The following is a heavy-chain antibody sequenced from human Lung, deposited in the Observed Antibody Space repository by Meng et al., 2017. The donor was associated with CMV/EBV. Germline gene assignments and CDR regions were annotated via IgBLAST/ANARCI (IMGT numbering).Heavy chain of an antibody. V-gene: IGHV2-5*01. CDR2: IYWNDDK. CDR1: GFSLTISRLA. Sequence: SXPXLVXPTQTLTLTCTFSGFSLTISRLAVGWIRQPPGKALECLGIIYWNDDKRYSPSLKSRLTITKDTSKNQVVLTMTNMDPADTATYYCAHARYSSFYYFNYWGQGTXVTVSS. D-gene: IGHD6-13*01. CDR3: AHARYSSFYYFNY. J-gene: IGHJ4*02.